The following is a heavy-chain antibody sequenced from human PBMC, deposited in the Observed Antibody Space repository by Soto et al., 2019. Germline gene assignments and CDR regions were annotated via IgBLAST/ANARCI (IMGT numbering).Heavy chain of an antibody. D-gene: IGHD6-19*01. CDR3: ARLQDGWLVSDYYYFMDV. CDR2: ITNSDSST. Sequence: GGSLRLSCAASGFSFSDYYMSWFRQAPGKELEWVSYITNSDSSTYNADSVKGRFTISRDNARNSVYLQMNSLRAEDTAVYYCARLQDGWLVSDYYYFMDVWGKGTTVTVSS. CDR1: GFSFSDYY. V-gene: IGHV3-11*01. J-gene: IGHJ6*03.